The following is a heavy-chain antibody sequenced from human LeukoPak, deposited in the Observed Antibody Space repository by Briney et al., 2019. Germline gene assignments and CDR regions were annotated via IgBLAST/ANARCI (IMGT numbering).Heavy chain of an antibody. J-gene: IGHJ2*01. CDR1: GYRSTNYC. CDR2: IYPGDSNT. CDR3: ARRKDWYFDL. Sequence: GASLKISCQGSGYRSTNYCITWWRKLPAHGLEWLGIIYPGDSNTRYSPPLQGQVTISADDSINTAYLQWRSLTASDTAIYYCARRKDWYFDLWGPGTLVTVSS. V-gene: IGHV5-51*01. D-gene: IGHD1-14*01.